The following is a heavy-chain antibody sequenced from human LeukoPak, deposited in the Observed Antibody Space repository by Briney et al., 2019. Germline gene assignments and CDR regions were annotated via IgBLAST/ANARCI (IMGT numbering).Heavy chain of an antibody. CDR2: ISSSGRTI. J-gene: IGHJ4*02. V-gene: IGHV3-11*04. CDR1: GFTFSDYY. D-gene: IGHD3-22*01. CDR3: ARDEKDSGAYHLGHYFDY. Sequence: GGSLRLSCAASGFTFSDYYMTWLRQAPGKGLEWVSYISSSGRTINYADSVKGRFTISRDNAKNSLHLQMNSLRAEDTAVYYCARDEKDSGAYHLGHYFDYWGQGTPVTVSS.